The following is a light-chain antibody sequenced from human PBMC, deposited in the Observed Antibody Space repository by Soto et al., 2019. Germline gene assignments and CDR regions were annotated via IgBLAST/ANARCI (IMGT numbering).Light chain of an antibody. CDR3: SSYTSNRGV. Sequence: QSVLTQPASVSGSPGQSITISCTGTSSDVGGYNYVSWYQQHPGKAPKLMIYDVSNRPSGVSNRFSGSKSGNTASLTISGLQAEDEADYYCSSYTSNRGVFGTGTKVTVL. V-gene: IGLV2-14*01. CDR2: DVS. J-gene: IGLJ1*01. CDR1: SSDVGGYNY.